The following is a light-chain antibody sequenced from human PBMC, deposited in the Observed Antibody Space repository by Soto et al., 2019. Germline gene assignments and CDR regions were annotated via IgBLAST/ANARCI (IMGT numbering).Light chain of an antibody. J-gene: IGKJ4*01. CDR2: TAS. V-gene: IGKV1D-12*01. Sequence: DIQMTQSPSSVSASVGDRVIITCRSSQDIRTWLAWYQQKPGRGPKLLIHTASSLQSGVPSRFTGGGSETDFNLTISSFQPEDFATYYCQQTSSFPLTFGGGTKVEV. CDR1: QDIRTW. CDR3: QQTSSFPLT.